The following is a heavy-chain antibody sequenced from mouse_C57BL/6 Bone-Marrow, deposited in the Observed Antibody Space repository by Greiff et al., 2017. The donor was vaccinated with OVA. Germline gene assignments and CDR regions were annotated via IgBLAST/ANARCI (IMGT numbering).Heavy chain of an antibody. CDR2: ISYDGSN. D-gene: IGHD1-1*01. CDR1: GYSITSGYY. V-gene: IGHV3-6*01. J-gene: IGHJ2*01. Sequence: EVQLVESGPGLVKPSQSLSLTCSVTGYSITSGYYWNWIRQFPGNKLEWMGYISYDGSNNYNPSLKNRISITRDTSKNQFFLKLNSVTTEDTATYYCARAIYYGSSFDYWGQGTTLTVSS. CDR3: ARAIYYGSSFDY.